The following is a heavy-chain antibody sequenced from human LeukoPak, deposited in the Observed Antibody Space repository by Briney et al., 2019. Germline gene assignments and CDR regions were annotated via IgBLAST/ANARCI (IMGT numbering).Heavy chain of an antibody. V-gene: IGHV3-30*18. CDR2: ISYDGSNK. CDR3: AKGISRWTPISDY. Sequence: GGSLRLSCAASGFTFSSYGMHWVRQAPGKGLEWVAVISYDGSNKYYADSVKGRFTISRDNAKNSLYLQMNSLRAEDTALYYCAKGISRWTPISDYWGQGTLVTVSS. CDR1: GFTFSSYG. J-gene: IGHJ4*02. D-gene: IGHD2-2*01.